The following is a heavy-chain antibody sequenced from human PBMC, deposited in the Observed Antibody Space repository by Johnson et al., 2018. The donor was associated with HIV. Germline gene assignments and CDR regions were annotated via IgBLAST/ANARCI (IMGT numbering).Heavy chain of an antibody. CDR3: ARGEEWELTLVGVGAFDI. V-gene: IGHV3-7*05. CDR2: IKQDGSEK. Sequence: EQLVESGGGLVQPGGSLRLSCAASGFTFSTYWMSWVRQAPGKGLEWVATIKQDGSEKYYVDSVKGRFTISRDNAKNSLYLQMNGLRAEDTAGYYCARGEEWELTLVGVGAFDIWGQGTMVTVSS. CDR1: GFTFSTYW. J-gene: IGHJ3*02. D-gene: IGHD1-26*01.